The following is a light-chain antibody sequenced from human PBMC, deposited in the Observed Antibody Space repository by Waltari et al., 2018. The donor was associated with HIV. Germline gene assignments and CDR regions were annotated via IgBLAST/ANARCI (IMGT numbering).Light chain of an antibody. J-gene: IGLJ1*01. CDR2: RNN. Sequence: QSVLTQPPSASGTPGQRVTISCSGSRSNIGRNYLNWYRQLPGTAPKLLIYRNNQRPSGVPDRFSGSKSGTSASLAISGLRSEDEADYYCATWNDSLSGYVFGTGTKVTV. CDR1: RSNIGRNY. CDR3: ATWNDSLSGYV. V-gene: IGLV1-47*01.